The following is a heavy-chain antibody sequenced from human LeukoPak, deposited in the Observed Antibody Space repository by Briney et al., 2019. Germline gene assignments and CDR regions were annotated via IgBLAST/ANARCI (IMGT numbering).Heavy chain of an antibody. CDR2: IWYGGSNK. CDR3: ARDRDSSGWFDY. CDR1: GFTFSSYG. J-gene: IGHJ4*02. D-gene: IGHD6-19*01. Sequence: GRSLRLSCAASGFTFSSYGMHWVRQAPGKGLEWVAVIWYGGSNKYYADSVKGRFTISRDNSKNTLYLQMNSLRAEDTAVYYCARDRDSSGWFDYWGQGTLVTVSS. V-gene: IGHV3-33*01.